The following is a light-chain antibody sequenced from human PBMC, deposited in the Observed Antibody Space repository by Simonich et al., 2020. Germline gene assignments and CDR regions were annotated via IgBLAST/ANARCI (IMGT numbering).Light chain of an antibody. V-gene: IGKV4-1*01. CDR2: WAS. J-gene: IGKJ1*01. CDR3: QQYYSTPWT. CDR1: QSVVYSSNNKNY. Sequence: DIVMTQSPDSLAVSLGERATINCKSSQSVVYSSNNKNYLAWYQQKPGPPPKLLIYWASTRESGFPDRFSGRGSGTDFTLTISSLQAEDVAVYYCQQYYSTPWTFGQGTKVEIK.